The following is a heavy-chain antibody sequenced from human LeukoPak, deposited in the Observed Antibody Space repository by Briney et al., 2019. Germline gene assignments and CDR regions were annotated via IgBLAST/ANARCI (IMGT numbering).Heavy chain of an antibody. V-gene: IGHV3-21*01. Sequence: GGSLRLSCAASGFTFSSYSMNWVRQAPGKGLEWVSSISSSSSYIYYADSVKGRFTISRDNAKNSLYLQMDSLRAEDTAVYYCARDRETGGNDYWGQGTLVTVSS. CDR3: ARDRETGGNDY. CDR2: ISSSSSYI. J-gene: IGHJ4*02. CDR1: GFTFSSYS. D-gene: IGHD7-27*01.